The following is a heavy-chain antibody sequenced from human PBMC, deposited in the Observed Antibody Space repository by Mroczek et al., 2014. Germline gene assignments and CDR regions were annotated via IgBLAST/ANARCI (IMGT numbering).Heavy chain of an antibody. J-gene: IGHJ3*02. CDR1: GGSISSGSYY. CDR2: IYTSGST. CDR3: ARVPPFPTTPDAFDI. Sequence: QVQLVESGPGLVKPSQTLSLTCTVSGGSISSGSYYWSWIRQPAGKGLEWIGRIYTSGSTNYNPSLKSRVTISVDTSKNQFSLKLSSVTAADTAVYYCARVPPFPTTPDAFDIWGQGTMVTVSS. V-gene: IGHV4-61*02. D-gene: IGHD1-26*01.